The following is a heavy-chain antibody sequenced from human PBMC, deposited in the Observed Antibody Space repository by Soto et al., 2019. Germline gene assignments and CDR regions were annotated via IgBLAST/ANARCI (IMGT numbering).Heavy chain of an antibody. Sequence: GGSLRLSCAASGFTVSSNYMSWVRQAPGKGLEWVSVIYSGGSTYYADSVKGRFTISRDNSKNTLYLQMNSLRAEDTAVYYCAKDWQYYDILTVVDYWGQGTLVTVSS. CDR1: GFTVSSNY. CDR2: IYSGGST. CDR3: AKDWQYYDILTVVDY. D-gene: IGHD3-9*01. J-gene: IGHJ4*02. V-gene: IGHV3-66*01.